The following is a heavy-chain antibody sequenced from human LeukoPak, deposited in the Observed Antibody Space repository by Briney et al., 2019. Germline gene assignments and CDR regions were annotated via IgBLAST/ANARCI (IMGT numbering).Heavy chain of an antibody. Sequence: GASVKVSCTASGYTFTAYYMHWVRQAPGQGLEWMGRINPDRGGTNYAQKFQGRVTMTRDKSISTAYMELTSLRSDDTAVYYCARGPYDYVWGNYRYTGDAFDIWGHGTVVIISS. V-gene: IGHV1-2*06. J-gene: IGHJ3*02. D-gene: IGHD3-16*02. CDR1: GYTFTAYY. CDR3: ARGPYDYVWGNYRYTGDAFDI. CDR2: INPDRGGT.